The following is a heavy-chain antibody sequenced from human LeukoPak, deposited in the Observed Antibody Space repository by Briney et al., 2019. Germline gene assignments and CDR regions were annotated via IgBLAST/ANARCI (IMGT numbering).Heavy chain of an antibody. CDR1: GGSFSGYY. V-gene: IGHV4-34*01. D-gene: IGHD6-19*01. CDR2: INHSGST. Sequence: SETLSLTCAVYGGSFSGYYWSWIRQPPGKGLEWIGEINHSGSTNYNPSLKSRVTISVDTSKNQFSLKLSSVTAADTAVYYCARGHGIAVASDYWGQGTLVTVSS. J-gene: IGHJ4*02. CDR3: ARGHGIAVASDY.